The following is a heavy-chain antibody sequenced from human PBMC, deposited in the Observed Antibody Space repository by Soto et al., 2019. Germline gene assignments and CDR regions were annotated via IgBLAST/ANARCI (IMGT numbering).Heavy chain of an antibody. J-gene: IGHJ6*02. V-gene: IGHV5-51*01. Sequence: GESLKISCKGSGYSFTSYWIAWVRQMPGKGLEWMGIIYPDDSDARYSPSFQGQVTISADKSITTTYLQWSSLKASDTAIYYCAASIFYYGMDVWGQGTTVTVSS. CDR2: IYPDDSDA. CDR1: GYSFTSYW. CDR3: AASIFYYGMDV.